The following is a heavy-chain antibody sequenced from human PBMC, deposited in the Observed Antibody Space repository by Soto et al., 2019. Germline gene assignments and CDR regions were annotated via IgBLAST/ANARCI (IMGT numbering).Heavy chain of an antibody. CDR2: INHSGST. J-gene: IGHJ5*02. D-gene: IGHD2-2*01. CDR3: ARVGLVGRYCSSTSCPRRRNWFDP. Sequence: QVQLQQWGAGLLKPSETLSLTCAVYGGSFSGYYWSWIRQPPGKGLEWIGEINHSGSTNYNPSLKSRVTISVATSKNQFSLKLSSVTAADTAVYYCARVGLVGRYCSSTSCPRRRNWFDPWGQGTLVTVSS. CDR1: GGSFSGYY. V-gene: IGHV4-34*01.